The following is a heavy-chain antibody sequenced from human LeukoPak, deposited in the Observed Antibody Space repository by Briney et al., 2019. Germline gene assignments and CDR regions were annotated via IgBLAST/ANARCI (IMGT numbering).Heavy chain of an antibody. D-gene: IGHD4-11*01. Sequence: SETLPLTCTVSGGSISSYYWSWIRQPPGKGLEWIGYIYYRGNTNNNPSLKSRVTMSVDTSKNQFSLRLSSVTAADTAVYYCARLLFADYNNYLGWFDPWGQGTLVTVSS. J-gene: IGHJ5*02. CDR1: GGSISSYY. V-gene: IGHV4-59*08. CDR2: IYYRGNT. CDR3: ARLLFADYNNYLGWFDP.